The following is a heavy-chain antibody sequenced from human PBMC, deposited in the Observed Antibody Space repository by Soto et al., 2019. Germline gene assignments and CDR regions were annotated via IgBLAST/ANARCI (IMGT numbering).Heavy chain of an antibody. V-gene: IGHV3-23*01. CDR3: AKAEYYYGSGSYSPFDY. Sequence: GGSLRLSCAASVFTFSSYAMSWVRQAPGKGLEWVSAISGSGGSTYYADSVKGRFTISRDNSKNTLYLQMNSLRAEDTAVYYCAKAEYYYGSGSYSPFDYWGQGTLVTVSS. CDR2: ISGSGGST. J-gene: IGHJ4*02. D-gene: IGHD3-10*01. CDR1: VFTFSSYA.